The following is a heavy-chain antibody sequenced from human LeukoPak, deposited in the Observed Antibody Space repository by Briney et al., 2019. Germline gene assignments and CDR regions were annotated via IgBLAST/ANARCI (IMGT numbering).Heavy chain of an antibody. J-gene: IGHJ4*02. D-gene: IGHD3-10*01. CDR2: IRYDGSNK. Sequence: GGSLRLSCAASGFTFSSYGMHWVRQAPGKGLEWVAFIRYDGSNKYYADSVKGRFTISRDNSKNTLYLEMNSLRAEDTAVYYCAKDIGSYYDYWGQGILVTVSS. CDR1: GFTFSSYG. V-gene: IGHV3-30*02. CDR3: AKDIGSYYDY.